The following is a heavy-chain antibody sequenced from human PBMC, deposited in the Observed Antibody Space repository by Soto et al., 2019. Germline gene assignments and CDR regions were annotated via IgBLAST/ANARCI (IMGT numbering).Heavy chain of an antibody. V-gene: IGHV1-18*04. CDR1: GFTFIKYG. Sequence: GASVKVSCKASGFTFIKYGFTWVRQAPGQGLEWMGWISAYNGDTHYAQKLQGRVTLTTDTSTSTAYMELRSLRSDDTAVYYCARKGTAQPLDYWGPGALVTVSS. D-gene: IGHD2-21*02. CDR3: ARKGTAQPLDY. J-gene: IGHJ4*02. CDR2: ISAYNGDT.